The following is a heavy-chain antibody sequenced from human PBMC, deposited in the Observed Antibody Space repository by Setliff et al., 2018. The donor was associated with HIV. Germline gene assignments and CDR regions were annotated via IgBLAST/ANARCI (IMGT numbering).Heavy chain of an antibody. CDR3: ARVPTNPDFYYFYMDV. CDR1: GGSISSGGYY. CDR2: IYYSGGT. J-gene: IGHJ6*03. Sequence: PSETLSLICTVSGGSISSGGYYWSWIRQHPGKGLEWIGYIYYSGGTYYNPSLKCRVTISVDTSKNQFSLKLSSVTAADTAVYYCARVPTNPDFYYFYMDVWGKGTTVPSP. V-gene: IGHV4-31*03.